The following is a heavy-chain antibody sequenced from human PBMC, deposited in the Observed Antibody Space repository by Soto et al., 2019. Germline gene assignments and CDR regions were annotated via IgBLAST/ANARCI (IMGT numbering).Heavy chain of an antibody. CDR3: ARLNRDYYYYGMDV. V-gene: IGHV4-4*02. J-gene: IGHJ6*02. CDR2: IDHNGST. CDR1: GGSINSSKW. Sequence: VQQQESGPGLVKPSGTLSLTCAVSGGSINSSKWWTWVRQVPGKGLEWIGKIDHNGSTNYNPSVKSRVTISQDNSKSQLALQLTSVTAADTAVYYCARLNRDYYYYGMDVWGQGTTVTVSS.